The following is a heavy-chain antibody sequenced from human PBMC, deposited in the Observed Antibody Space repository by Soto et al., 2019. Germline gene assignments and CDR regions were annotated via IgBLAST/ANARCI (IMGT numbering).Heavy chain of an antibody. CDR3: ARGWLQPNYYYGMDV. D-gene: IGHD5-18*01. J-gene: IGHJ6*02. CDR1: GGTFSSYT. Sequence: QVPLVQSGAEVKKPGSSVKVSCKASGGTFSSYTISWVRQAPGQGLEWMGRIIPILGIANYAQKFQGRVTITADKSTSTAYMELSSLRSEDTAVYYCARGWLQPNYYYGMDVWGQGTTVTVSS. V-gene: IGHV1-69*02. CDR2: IIPILGIA.